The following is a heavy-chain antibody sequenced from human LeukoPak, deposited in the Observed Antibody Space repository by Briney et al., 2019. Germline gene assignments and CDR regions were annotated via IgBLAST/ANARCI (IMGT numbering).Heavy chain of an antibody. CDR3: ARASTWTRTGYFDL. CDR2: INPNSGGT. J-gene: IGHJ2*01. Sequence: ASVKVSCKASGYTFTGYYMHWVRQAPGQGLEWMGWINPNSGGTNYAQKFQGRVTMTRDTSISTAYMELSRLRSDDTAVYYCARASTWTRTGYFDLWGRGTLVTVSS. V-gene: IGHV1-2*02. D-gene: IGHD1-1*01. CDR1: GYTFTGYY.